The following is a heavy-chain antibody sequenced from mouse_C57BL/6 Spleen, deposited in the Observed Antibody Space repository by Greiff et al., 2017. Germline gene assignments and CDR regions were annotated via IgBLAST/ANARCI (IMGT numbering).Heavy chain of an antibody. CDR1: GFTFSDYG. CDR2: ISSGSSTI. V-gene: IGHV5-17*01. D-gene: IGHD2-12*01. J-gene: IGHJ2*01. Sequence: EVMLVESGGGLVKPGGSLKLSCAASGFTFSDYGMHWVRQAPEKGLEWVAYISSGSSTIYYADTVKGRFTLSRDNAKNTLFLQMTSLRSEDTAMYYCARPGLRGNYLDYWGQGTTLTVSS. CDR3: ARPGLRGNYLDY.